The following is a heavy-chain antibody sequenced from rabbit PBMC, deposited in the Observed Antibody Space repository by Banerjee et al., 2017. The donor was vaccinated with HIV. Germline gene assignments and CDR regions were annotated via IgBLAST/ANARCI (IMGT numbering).Heavy chain of an antibody. CDR3: ARDLAGVIGWNFDL. D-gene: IGHD4-1*01. V-gene: IGHV1S45*01. CDR2: IYAGSSGST. CDR1: GFSFSSKYV. J-gene: IGHJ4*01. Sequence: QEHLEESGGDLVKPEGSLTLTCTASGFSFSSKYVMCWVRQAPGKGLEWIGCIYAGSSGSTYYASWAKGRFTISKTSSTTVTLQVTSLTAADTATYFCARDLAGVIGWNFDLWGPGTLVTVS.